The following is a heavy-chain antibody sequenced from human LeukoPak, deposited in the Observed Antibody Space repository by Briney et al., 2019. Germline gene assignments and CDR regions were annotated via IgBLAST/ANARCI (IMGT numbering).Heavy chain of an antibody. V-gene: IGHV1-18*01. J-gene: IGHJ6*02. CDR1: GYTFTSCG. CDR2: ISAYNGNT. CDR3: AVGPGLPAASYYYYGMDV. Sequence: ASVKVSCKASGYTFTSCGISWVRQAPGQGLEWMGWISAYNGNTNYAQKLQGRVAMTTDTSTSTAYMELRSLRSDDTAVYYCAVGPGLPAASYYYYGMDVWGQGTTVTVSS. D-gene: IGHD2-2*01.